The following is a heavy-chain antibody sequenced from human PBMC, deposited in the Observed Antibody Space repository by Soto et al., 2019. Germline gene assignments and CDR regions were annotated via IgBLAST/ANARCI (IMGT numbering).Heavy chain of an antibody. CDR2: INHSGST. V-gene: IGHV4-34*01. J-gene: IGHJ4*02. CDR1: GGSFSGYY. D-gene: IGHD2-2*01. CDR3: ARGAHYQLLLLDY. Sequence: QVQLQQWGAGLLKPSETLSLTCAVYGGSFSGYYWSWIRQPPGKGLEWIGEINHSGSTNYNPSLKSRGTISVDTSQNQFSLKLSSVTAADTAVYYCARGAHYQLLLLDYWGQGTLVTVSS.